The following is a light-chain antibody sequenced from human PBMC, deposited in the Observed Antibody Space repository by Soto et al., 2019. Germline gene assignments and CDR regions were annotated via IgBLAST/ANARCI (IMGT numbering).Light chain of an antibody. CDR3: SSYTSSTTAS. J-gene: IGLJ1*01. V-gene: IGLV2-14*03. CDR2: DVS. Sequence: QSALTQPASVSGSPGQSITISCTGTSSDVGGYNYVSWYQQHPGKAPKLMIYDVSNRPSGVSNRFSGSKSGNTVSLTISGLQAEDEADYYCSSYTSSTTASFGTGTKVTVL. CDR1: SSDVGGYNY.